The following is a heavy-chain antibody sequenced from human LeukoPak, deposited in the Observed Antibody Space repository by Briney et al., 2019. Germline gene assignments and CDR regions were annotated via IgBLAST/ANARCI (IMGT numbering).Heavy chain of an antibody. CDR3: ARVPIVGATKVLHYFDY. CDR1: GYTFTGYY. CDR2: INPNSGGT. V-gene: IGHV1-2*02. J-gene: IGHJ4*02. Sequence: ASVKVSCKASGYTFTGYYMHWVRQAPGQGLEWMGWINPNSGGTNYAQKFQGRVTMTRDTSISTAYMELSRLRSDDTAVYYCARVPIVGATKVLHYFDYWGQGTLVTVSS. D-gene: IGHD1-26*01.